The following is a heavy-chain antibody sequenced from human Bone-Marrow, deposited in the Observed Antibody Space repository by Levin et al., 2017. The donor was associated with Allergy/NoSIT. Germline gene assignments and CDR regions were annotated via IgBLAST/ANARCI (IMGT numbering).Heavy chain of an antibody. CDR1: GFAFSTYW. CDR3: ASTAGYLNY. Sequence: QASETLSLTCEASGFAFSTYWMTWVRQAPGKGLEWVANINSDGTKKFFLDSVKGRFTISRDNAKNSLFLQMDSLRVEDTAVYYCASTAGYLNYWGQETLVTVSS. CDR2: INSDGTKK. V-gene: IGHV3-7*01. J-gene: IGHJ4*02.